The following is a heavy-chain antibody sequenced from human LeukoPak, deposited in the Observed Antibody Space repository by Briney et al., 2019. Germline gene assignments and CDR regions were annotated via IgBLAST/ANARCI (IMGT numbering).Heavy chain of an antibody. J-gene: IGHJ3*02. CDR3: ARADSSVGAFDI. Sequence: RPGGSLRLSCAASGFTFSSYDMHWVRQATGKGLEWVSAIGTAGDTYYPGSVKGRFTISRENAKNSLYLQMNSLGAGDTAVYYCARADSSVGAFDIWGQGTMVTVSS. D-gene: IGHD3-22*01. V-gene: IGHV3-13*01. CDR1: GFTFSSYD. CDR2: IGTAGDT.